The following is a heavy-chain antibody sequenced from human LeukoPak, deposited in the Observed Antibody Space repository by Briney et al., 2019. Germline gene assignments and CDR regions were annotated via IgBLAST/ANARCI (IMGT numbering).Heavy chain of an antibody. CDR2: IKEDGSEK. CDR3: ARDAEAADTGY. J-gene: IGHJ4*02. V-gene: IGHV3-7*03. D-gene: IGHD6-25*01. CDR1: GFTFTKYW. Sequence: GGSLRLSCAASGFTFTKYWMTWVRQAPGKGLEWVANIKEDGSEKYYVDSVKGRFTISRDNAKNSLFLQMNSLRAEDTAVYYCARDAEAADTGYWGQGTLVTVSS.